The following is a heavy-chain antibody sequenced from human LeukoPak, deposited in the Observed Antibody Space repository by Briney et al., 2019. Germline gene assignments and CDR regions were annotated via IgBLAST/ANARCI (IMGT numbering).Heavy chain of an antibody. CDR2: IYYSGST. V-gene: IGHV4-39*07. Sequence: PSETLSLTCTVSGGSISSSSYYWGWIRQPPGKGLEWIGSIYYSGSTYYNPSLKSRVTISVDTSKNQFSLKLSSVTAADTAVYYCARGTTGVGYYYYYYIDVWGKGTTVTVSS. J-gene: IGHJ6*03. CDR1: GGSISSSSYY. D-gene: IGHD1-14*01. CDR3: ARGTTGVGYYYYYYIDV.